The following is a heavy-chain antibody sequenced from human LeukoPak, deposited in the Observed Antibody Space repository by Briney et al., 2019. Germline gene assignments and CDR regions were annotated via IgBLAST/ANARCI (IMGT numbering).Heavy chain of an antibody. J-gene: IGHJ2*01. CDR1: GGSFSGYY. V-gene: IGHV4-34*01. Sequence: SETLSLTCAVYGGSFSGYYWSWIRQPPGKGLEWIGEINHSGSTNYNPSLKSRVTISVDTSKNQFSLKLSSVTAADTAVYYCASRREAVAVPAARSPFDLWGRGTLVTVSS. CDR3: ASRREAVAVPAARSPFDL. D-gene: IGHD2-2*01. CDR2: INHSGST.